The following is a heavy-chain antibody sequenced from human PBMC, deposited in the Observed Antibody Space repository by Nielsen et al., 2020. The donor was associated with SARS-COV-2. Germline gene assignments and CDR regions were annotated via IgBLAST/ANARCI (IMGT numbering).Heavy chain of an antibody. V-gene: IGHV3-49*03. J-gene: IGHJ6*02. Sequence: GESLKISCTASGFTFGDYAMSWFRQAPGKGLEWVGFIRSKAYGVTTEYAASVKGRFTISRDDSKSIAYLQMNSLKTEDTAVYYCTRSAGGYSYGFTLNYYYGMDVWGQGTTVTVSS. CDR1: GFTFGDYA. CDR3: TRSAGGYSYGFTLNYYYGMDV. CDR2: IRSKAYGVTT. D-gene: IGHD5-18*01.